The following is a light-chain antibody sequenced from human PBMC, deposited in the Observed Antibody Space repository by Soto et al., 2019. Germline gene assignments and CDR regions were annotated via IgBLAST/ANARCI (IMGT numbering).Light chain of an antibody. J-gene: IGLJ1*01. Sequence: QSVVSQPATVSRSPGQSITISCTGTSSDVGGYNYVSWYQQHPAKAPKLMIYDVSNRPSGVSNRFSGSKSGNTASLTISGLQADDEADYYCSSYTSSSTYVFGTGTKVTVL. CDR3: SSYTSSSTYV. CDR1: SSDVGGYNY. CDR2: DVS. V-gene: IGLV2-14*01.